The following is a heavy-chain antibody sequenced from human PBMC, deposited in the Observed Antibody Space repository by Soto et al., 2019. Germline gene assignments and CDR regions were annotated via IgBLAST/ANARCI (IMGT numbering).Heavy chain of an antibody. Sequence: QVQLQESGPGLVKPSETLSLTCTVSGGSLSSYYWCWIRQPAGKGLEWIGRISTSGRTNYNPSLKSRVTMSVDTSKNQFSLRLSSVTAADTAVYYCARGSCRSSSCYGFYYWGQGTLVTVSS. CDR1: GGSLSSYY. CDR3: ARGSCRSSSCYGFYY. D-gene: IGHD2-2*01. J-gene: IGHJ4*02. CDR2: ISTSGRT. V-gene: IGHV4-4*07.